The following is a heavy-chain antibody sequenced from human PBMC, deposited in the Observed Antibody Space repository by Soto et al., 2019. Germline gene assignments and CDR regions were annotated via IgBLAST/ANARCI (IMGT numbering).Heavy chain of an antibody. J-gene: IGHJ6*02. CDR2: ISSSSSYI. CDR1: GFTFSSYS. V-gene: IGHV3-21*01. Sequence: GGSLRLSCAASGFTFSSYSMNWVRQAPGKGLEWASSISSSSSYIYYADSVKGRFTISRDNAKNSLYLQMNSLRAEDTAVYYCARDHTKKTVAGNYYYYGMDVWGQGTTVTVSS. CDR3: ARDHTKKTVAGNYYYYGMDV. D-gene: IGHD6-19*01.